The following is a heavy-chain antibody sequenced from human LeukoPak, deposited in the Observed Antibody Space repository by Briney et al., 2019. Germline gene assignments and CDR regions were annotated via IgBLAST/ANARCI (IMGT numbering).Heavy chain of an antibody. J-gene: IGHJ4*02. V-gene: IGHV4-59*08. D-gene: IGHD1-26*01. CDR3: ARVRSGSLDS. Sequence: SETLSLTCTVSGGSISTYYWSWIRQPPGKGLEWIAYIHYTGTTDYNPSLRSRVTISVDTSRNQFSLQLSSVTAADTAVYYCARVRSGSLDSWGQGTLVTVSS. CDR1: GGSISTYY. CDR2: IHYTGTT.